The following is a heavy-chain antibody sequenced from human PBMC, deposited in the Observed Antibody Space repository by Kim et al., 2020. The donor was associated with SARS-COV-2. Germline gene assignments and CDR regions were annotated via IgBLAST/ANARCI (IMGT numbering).Heavy chain of an antibody. Sequence: ASVKVSCKASGYTFTSYYMHWVRQAPGQGLEWMGIINPSGGSTSYAQKFQGRVTMTRDTSTSTVYMELSSLRSEDTAVYYCARDPLTVRGDIVVVPAGFDYWGQGTLVTVSS. J-gene: IGHJ4*02. V-gene: IGHV1-46*01. CDR2: INPSGGST. CDR3: ARDPLTVRGDIVVVPAGFDY. CDR1: GYTFTSYY. D-gene: IGHD2-2*01.